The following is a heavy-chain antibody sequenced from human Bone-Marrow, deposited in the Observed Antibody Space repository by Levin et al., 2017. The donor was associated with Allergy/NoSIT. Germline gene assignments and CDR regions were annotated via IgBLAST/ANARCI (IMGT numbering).Heavy chain of an antibody. CDR2: IKNDGSET. V-gene: IGHV3-7*01. CDR1: GFTFDNYW. D-gene: IGHD2-21*01. CDR3: ATAVRRIPFDY. J-gene: IGHJ4*02. Sequence: LTGGSLRLSCAVFGFTFDNYWMRWVRQTPGKGLESVANIKNDGSETYYVDSVKGRFTISRDNAKNSLHLQMNSLRAEDTAVYYCATAVRRIPFDYWGQGTLVTVSS.